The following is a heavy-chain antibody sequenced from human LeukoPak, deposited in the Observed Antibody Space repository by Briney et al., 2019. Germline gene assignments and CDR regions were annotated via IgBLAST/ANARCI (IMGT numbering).Heavy chain of an antibody. Sequence: GGSLRLSCAASGFTFSSYAMSWVRQAPGKGLEWVSAISGSGGSTYYADSVKGRFTISRDNSKNTPYLQMNSLRAEDTALYYCAKDMRARQLVIFDYWGQGTLVTVSS. J-gene: IGHJ4*02. CDR3: AKDMRARQLVIFDY. CDR2: ISGSGGST. CDR1: GFTFSSYA. D-gene: IGHD6-13*01. V-gene: IGHV3-23*01.